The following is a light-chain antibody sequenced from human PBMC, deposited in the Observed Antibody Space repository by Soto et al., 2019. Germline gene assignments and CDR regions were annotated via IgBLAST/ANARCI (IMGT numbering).Light chain of an antibody. CDR3: SSYTTRTTLYV. CDR1: SSDVGSYNY. J-gene: IGLJ1*01. Sequence: QSALTQPASVSGSPGQSITISCTGTSSDVGSYNYVSWYQLHPGKAPKLMIYEVSNRPSGVSNRFSGSKSGDTASLTISGLQAEDEADYYCSSYTTRTTLYVSGTGTKVTVL. V-gene: IGLV2-14*01. CDR2: EVS.